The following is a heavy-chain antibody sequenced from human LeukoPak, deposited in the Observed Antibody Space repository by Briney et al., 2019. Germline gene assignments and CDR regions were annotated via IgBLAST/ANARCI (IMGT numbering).Heavy chain of an antibody. D-gene: IGHD6-19*01. V-gene: IGHV4-34*01. CDR3: ARAVAGPFDP. CDR1: GGSFSGYY. CDR2: INHSGST. Sequence: SETLSLTCAVYGGSFSGYYWSWIRQPPGKGLEWIGEINHSGSTNYNPSLKSRVTISVDTSKNQFSLKLSSVTAADTAVYYCARAVAGPFDPWGQGTLVTVSS. J-gene: IGHJ5*02.